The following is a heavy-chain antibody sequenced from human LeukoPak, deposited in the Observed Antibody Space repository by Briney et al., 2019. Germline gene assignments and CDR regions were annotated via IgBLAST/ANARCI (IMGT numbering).Heavy chain of an antibody. V-gene: IGHV3-7*01. CDR1: GFTFSSYW. Sequence: GGSLRLSCAASGFTFSSYWMSWVRQAPGKGLEWVANIKQDGSEKYYVDSVKGRFTISRDNAKNSLYLQMNSLRAEDTAVYYCARAPRDFWSGYYTWYYYYMDVWGKGTTVTVSS. CDR2: IKQDGSEK. D-gene: IGHD3-3*01. CDR3: ARAPRDFWSGYYTWYYYYMDV. J-gene: IGHJ6*03.